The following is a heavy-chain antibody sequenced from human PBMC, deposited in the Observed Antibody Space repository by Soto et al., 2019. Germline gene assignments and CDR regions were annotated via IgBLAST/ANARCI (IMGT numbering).Heavy chain of an antibody. D-gene: IGHD2-15*01. Sequence: GESLKISCKGSGYSFTSYWIGWVRQMPGKGLEWMGIIYPGDSDTRYSPSFQGQVTISADKSISTAYLQWSSLKASDTAMYYCARGGGDCSGGSCHFDYWGQGTLVTVSS. J-gene: IGHJ4*02. CDR1: GYSFTSYW. V-gene: IGHV5-51*01. CDR3: ARGGGDCSGGSCHFDY. CDR2: IYPGDSDT.